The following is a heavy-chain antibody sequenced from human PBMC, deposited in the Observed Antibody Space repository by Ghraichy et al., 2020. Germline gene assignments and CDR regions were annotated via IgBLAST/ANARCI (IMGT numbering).Heavy chain of an antibody. Sequence: SVKVSCKASGGTFSSYAISWVRQAPGQGLEWMGGIIPMFGTANYAQKFQGRVTVTADESTRTAYMELSSLRSEDTAVYYCARVGRDYYDSSGYYFGWGQGTLVTVSS. CDR3: ARVGRDYYDSSGYYFG. D-gene: IGHD3-22*01. CDR2: IIPMFGTA. J-gene: IGHJ4*02. V-gene: IGHV1-69*13. CDR1: GGTFSSYA.